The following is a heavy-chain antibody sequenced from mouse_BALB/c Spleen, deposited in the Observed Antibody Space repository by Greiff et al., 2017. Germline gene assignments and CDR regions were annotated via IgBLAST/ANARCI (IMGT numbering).Heavy chain of an antibody. Sequence: VQLKESGPGLVKPSQSLSLTCTVTGYSITSDYAWNWIRQFPGNKLEWMGYISYSGSTSYNPSLKSRISITRDTSKNQFFLQLNSVTTEDTATYYCASDGFAWFAYWGQGTLVTVSA. CDR1: GYSITSDYA. D-gene: IGHD2-3*01. J-gene: IGHJ3*01. CDR3: ASDGFAWFAY. V-gene: IGHV3-2*02. CDR2: ISYSGST.